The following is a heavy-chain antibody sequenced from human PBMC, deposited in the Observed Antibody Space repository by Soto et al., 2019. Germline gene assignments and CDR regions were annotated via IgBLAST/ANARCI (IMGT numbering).Heavy chain of an antibody. CDR3: ARGRYCSGGSCYLNWFDP. J-gene: IGHJ5*02. Sequence: SETLSLTCAVYGGSFSGYYWSWIRQPPGKGLEWIGEINHSGSTNCNPSLKSRVTISVDTSKNQFSLKLSSVTAADTAVYYCARGRYCSGGSCYLNWFDPWGQGTLVTVSS. CDR2: INHSGST. D-gene: IGHD2-15*01. V-gene: IGHV4-34*01. CDR1: GGSFSGYY.